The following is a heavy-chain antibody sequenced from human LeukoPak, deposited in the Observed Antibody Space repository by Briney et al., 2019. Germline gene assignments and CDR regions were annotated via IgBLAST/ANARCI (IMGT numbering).Heavy chain of an antibody. CDR1: GYSISSGYY. D-gene: IGHD3-3*01. CDR2: IYHSGST. J-gene: IGHJ4*02. Sequence: SETLSLTCAVSGYSISSGYYWGWIRQPPGKGLEWIGSIYHSGSTNYNPSLKSRVTISVDTSKNQFSLKLSSVTAADTAVYYCARQLRFLEWLRLFDYWGQGTLVTVSS. CDR3: ARQLRFLEWLRLFDY. V-gene: IGHV4-38-2*01.